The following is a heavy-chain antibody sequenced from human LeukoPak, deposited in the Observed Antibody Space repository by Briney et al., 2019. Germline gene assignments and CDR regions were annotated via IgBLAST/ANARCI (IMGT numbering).Heavy chain of an antibody. Sequence: GSLRLSGAASGFTFSSYGMHWVRRAPGKGLEWVAVISYDGSNKYYADSVKGRFTISRDNSKNTLYLQMNSLRAEDTAVYYCAREYYDILTGYYPNRLFDYWGQGTLVTVSS. CDR2: ISYDGSNK. V-gene: IGHV3-30*19. D-gene: IGHD3-9*01. CDR3: AREYYDILTGYYPNRLFDY. J-gene: IGHJ4*02. CDR1: GFTFSSYG.